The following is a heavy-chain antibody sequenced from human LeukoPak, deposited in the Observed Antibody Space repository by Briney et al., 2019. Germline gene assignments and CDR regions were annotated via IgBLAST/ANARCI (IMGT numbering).Heavy chain of an antibody. V-gene: IGHV4-59*08. D-gene: IGHD2-15*01. CDR1: GGSISRYY. CDR3: ARPYCSGGSCGAFDI. Sequence: SETLSLTCTVSGGSISRYYWSWIRQPPGKGLEWIGYIYYSGSTNYNPSLKSRVTISVDTSKNQFSLKLSSVTAADTAVYYCARPYCSGGSCGAFDIWGQGTMVTVSS. CDR2: IYYSGST. J-gene: IGHJ3*02.